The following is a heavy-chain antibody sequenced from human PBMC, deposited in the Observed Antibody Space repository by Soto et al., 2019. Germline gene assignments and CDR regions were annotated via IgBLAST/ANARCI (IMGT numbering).Heavy chain of an antibody. CDR2: IRSTPYGGTT. V-gene: IGHV3-49*01. Sequence: GGSLRLSCTTSGLTFGDYGMNWFRQAPGKGLEWVTFIRSTPYGGTTEYNASVKGRFSISRDDSRSIAYLQMNSQKIEDTAVYYCATGSCSGGSCYSGLDYWGQGT. J-gene: IGHJ4*02. CDR1: GLTFGDYG. CDR3: ATGSCSGGSCYSGLDY. D-gene: IGHD2-15*01.